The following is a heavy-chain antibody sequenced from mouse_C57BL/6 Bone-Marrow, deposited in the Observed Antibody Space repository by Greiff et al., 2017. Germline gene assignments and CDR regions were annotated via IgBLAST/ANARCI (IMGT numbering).Heavy chain of an antibody. CDR3: ASLTTVVSYWYCDV. CDR1: GFTFTDYY. V-gene: IGHV7-3*01. CDR2: IRNTANGYTT. D-gene: IGHD1-1*01. Sequence: EVHLVESGGGLVQPGGSLSLSCAASGFTFTDYYMSWVRQPPGKALEWLGFIRNTANGYTTEYSASVKGRFTISRDNSQSILYLQLNALRAEDSATYYCASLTTVVSYWYCDVWGTGTTVTVSS. J-gene: IGHJ1*03.